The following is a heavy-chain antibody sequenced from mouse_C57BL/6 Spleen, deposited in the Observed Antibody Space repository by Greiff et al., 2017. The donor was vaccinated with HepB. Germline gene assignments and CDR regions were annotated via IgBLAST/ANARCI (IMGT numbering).Heavy chain of an antibody. CDR2: IWSGGST. D-gene: IGHD1-1*01. CDR3: ATSGITTVVAPSYAMDY. V-gene: IGHV2-2*01. J-gene: IGHJ4*01. CDR1: GFSLTSYG. Sequence: QVQLKQSGPGLVQPSQSLSITCTVSGFSLTSYGVHWVRQSPGKGLEWLGVIWSGGSTDYNAAFISRLSISKDNSKSQVFFKMNSLQADDTAIYYCATSGITTVVAPSYAMDYWGQGTSVTVSS.